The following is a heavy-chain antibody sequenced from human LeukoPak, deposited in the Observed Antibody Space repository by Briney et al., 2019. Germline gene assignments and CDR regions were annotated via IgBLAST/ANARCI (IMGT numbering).Heavy chain of an antibody. D-gene: IGHD4-11*01. J-gene: IGHJ4*02. CDR2: ISYDGSNK. V-gene: IGHV3-30-3*01. CDR1: GFTFSSYA. CDR3: ARDHPHSNYFDY. Sequence: GGSLRLSCAASGFTFSSYAMSWVRQAPGKGLEWVAVISYDGSNKYYADSVKGRFTISRDNSRNTLYLQMNSLRAEDTAVYYCARDHPHSNYFDYWGQGTLVTVSS.